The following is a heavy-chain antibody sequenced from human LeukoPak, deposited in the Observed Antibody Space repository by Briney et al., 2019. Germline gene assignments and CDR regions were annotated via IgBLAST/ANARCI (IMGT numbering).Heavy chain of an antibody. CDR1: GFTVSSNY. CDR3: TTWGGSYGIY. J-gene: IGHJ4*02. CDR2: IYSGGST. Sequence: GGSLRLSCAASGFTVSSNYMSWVRQAPGKGLEWVSVIYSGGSTYYADSVKGRFTISRDNSKNTLYLRMNSLKTEDTAVYYCTTWGGSYGIYWGQGTLVTVSS. D-gene: IGHD3-10*01. V-gene: IGHV3-53*01.